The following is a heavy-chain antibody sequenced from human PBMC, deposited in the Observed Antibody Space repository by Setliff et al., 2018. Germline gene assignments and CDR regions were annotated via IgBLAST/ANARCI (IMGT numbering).Heavy chain of an antibody. CDR3: ARERYFDY. CDR1: GYPLTAYY. Sequence: ASVKVSCKASGYPLTAYYIHWVRQAPGQGLEWMGWMNPNSGKTGYAQKFQGRVIMTRNTSISTAYLELNTLRSDDTAVYYCARERYFDYWGQGTLVTVSS. J-gene: IGHJ4*02. V-gene: IGHV1-8*02. CDR2: MNPNSGKT.